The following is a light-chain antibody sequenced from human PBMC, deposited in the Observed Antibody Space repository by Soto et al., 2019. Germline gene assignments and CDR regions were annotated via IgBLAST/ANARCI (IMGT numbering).Light chain of an antibody. CDR1: QTIHSF. Sequence: DIQMTQSPSTLSASVGDRVTITCRASQTIHSFLAWYQQKAGKAPKLLIYDASTLESGVPSRFSGSGSGTEFTLTISSLQPDDVATYYCQQYNDYSWTFGQGTKVDIK. CDR2: DAS. V-gene: IGKV1-5*01. J-gene: IGKJ1*01. CDR3: QQYNDYSWT.